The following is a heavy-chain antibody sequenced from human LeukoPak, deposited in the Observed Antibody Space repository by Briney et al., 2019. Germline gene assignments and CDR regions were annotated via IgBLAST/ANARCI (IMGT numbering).Heavy chain of an antibody. D-gene: IGHD5-12*01. J-gene: IGHJ4*02. V-gene: IGHV4-59*12. Sequence: NPSETLSLTCTVSGDSIDSYYWSWIREPSGKGLEWMGYIYYRGTTSHNPFLKSRVTISVDTSKNQFSLKLNSVTAADTAVYYCARLPRYGGYDHFDYWGQGILVIVSS. CDR2: IYYRGTT. CDR1: GDSIDSYY. CDR3: ARLPRYGGYDHFDY.